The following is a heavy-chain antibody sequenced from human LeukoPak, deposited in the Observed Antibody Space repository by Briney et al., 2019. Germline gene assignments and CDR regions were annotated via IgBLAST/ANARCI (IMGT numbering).Heavy chain of an antibody. D-gene: IGHD6-19*01. CDR1: GFTFSDYY. Sequence: PGGSLRLSCAASGFTFSDYYMTWIRQAPGKGLEWVSTLSGSGITTYYADSVKGRFTISRDNSKNTPYLQMNSLRAEDTAVYYCAKGIYSSGWSYFDYWGHGTLVTVSS. CDR3: AKGIYSSGWSYFDY. V-gene: IGHV3-23*01. CDR2: LSGSGITT. J-gene: IGHJ4*01.